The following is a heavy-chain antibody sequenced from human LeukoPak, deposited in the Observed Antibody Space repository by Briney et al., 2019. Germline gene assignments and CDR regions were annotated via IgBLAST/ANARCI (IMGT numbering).Heavy chain of an antibody. CDR2: IFSGGTT. CDR1: GFTVSSNY. J-gene: IGHJ4*02. CDR3: ARKDDFNPIY. V-gene: IGHV3-66*01. Sequence: GGSLRLSCAASGFTVSSNYMTWVRRAPGKGLEWVSVIFSGGTTYYADSVKGRFTMSRDTSRNTLYLQMNGLRAKDTSMYYCARKDDFNPIYWGQGTLVTVSS. D-gene: IGHD5-24*01.